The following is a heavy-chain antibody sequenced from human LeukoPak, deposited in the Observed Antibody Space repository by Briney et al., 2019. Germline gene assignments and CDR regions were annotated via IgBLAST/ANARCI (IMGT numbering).Heavy chain of an antibody. CDR3: AKQERSYSSGWYVFDY. CDR2: IRYDGSNK. V-gene: IGHV3-30*02. J-gene: IGHJ4*02. D-gene: IGHD6-19*01. CDR1: GFTFSSYG. Sequence: GGSLSLSCAASGFTFSSYGMHWVRQAPGKGLEWVAFIRYDGSNKYYADSEKGRFTISRDNSKNTLYLQMNSLRAEETAVYYCAKQERSYSSGWYVFDYWGQGTLVTVSS.